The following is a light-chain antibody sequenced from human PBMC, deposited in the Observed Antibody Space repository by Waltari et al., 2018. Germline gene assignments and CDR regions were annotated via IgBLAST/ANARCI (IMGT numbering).Light chain of an antibody. Sequence: DVVMTQSPLSLPVPLGPPATIPCRPSQSLVHSDGKTYLNWFHQRPGQSPRRLIYKVFNRESGVPDRFSGSGSGNDFTLKISRVEAEDVGTYYCMQATQWPLTFGQGTKVEIK. V-gene: IGKV2-30*02. CDR1: QSLVHSDGKTY. CDR3: MQATQWPLT. CDR2: KVF. J-gene: IGKJ1*01.